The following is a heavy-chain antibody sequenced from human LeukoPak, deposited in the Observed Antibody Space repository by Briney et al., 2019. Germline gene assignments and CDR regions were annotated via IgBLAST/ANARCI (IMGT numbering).Heavy chain of an antibody. J-gene: IGHJ4*02. CDR1: GFTFSSYW. CDR2: IKQDGSEK. CDR3: AREGNYGDYDYY. Sequence: GXXLRLSCAASGFTFSSYWMSWVRQAPGKGLEWVANIKQDGSEKYYVDSVKGRFTISRDNAKNSLYLQMNSLRAEDTAVYFCAREGNYGDYDYYWGQGTLVTVSS. D-gene: IGHD4-17*01. V-gene: IGHV3-7*01.